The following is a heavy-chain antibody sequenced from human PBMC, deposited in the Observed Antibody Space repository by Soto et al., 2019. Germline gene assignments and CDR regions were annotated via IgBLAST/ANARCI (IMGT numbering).Heavy chain of an antibody. Sequence: PSETLSLTCAVSGGSISSSNWWSWVRQPPGKGLEWIGEIYHSGSTNYNPSLKSRVTISVDKSKNQFSLKLSSVTAADTAVYYCARGTVTGSEYNYYYYGMDVWGQGTTVT. D-gene: IGHD1-1*01. CDR2: IYHSGST. J-gene: IGHJ6*02. V-gene: IGHV4-4*02. CDR1: GGSISSSNW. CDR3: ARGTVTGSEYNYYYYGMDV.